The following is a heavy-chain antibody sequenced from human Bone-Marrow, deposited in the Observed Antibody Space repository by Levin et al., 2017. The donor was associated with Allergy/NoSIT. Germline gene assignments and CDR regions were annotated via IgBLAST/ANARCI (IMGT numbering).Heavy chain of an antibody. CDR2: ITSNAEST. V-gene: IGHV3-23*01. J-gene: IGHJ4*02. Sequence: GGSLRLSCAASGFAFSNYALSWVRQPPGKGLEWVSTITSNAESTYSADSVKGRFTISRDNSRNTLYLQMYSLRAEDTATYFCVKGGPTVASPFDSWGQGTLVTVSS. D-gene: IGHD4-23*01. CDR3: VKGGPTVASPFDS. CDR1: GFAFSNYA.